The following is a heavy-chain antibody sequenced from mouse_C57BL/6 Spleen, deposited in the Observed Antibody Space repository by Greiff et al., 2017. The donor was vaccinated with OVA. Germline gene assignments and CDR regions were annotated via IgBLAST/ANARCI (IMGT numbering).Heavy chain of an antibody. CDR3: ARRRYGSPDYAMDY. CDR1: GFTFSSYG. V-gene: IGHV5-6*02. CDR2: ISSGGSYT. Sequence: EVKLVESGGDLVKPGGSLKLSCAASGFTFSSYGMSWVRQTPDKRLEWVATISSGGSYTYYPHSVKGRFTISRDNAKNTLYLQMSSLKSEDTAMYYCARRRYGSPDYAMDYWGQGTSVTVSS. J-gene: IGHJ4*01. D-gene: IGHD1-1*01.